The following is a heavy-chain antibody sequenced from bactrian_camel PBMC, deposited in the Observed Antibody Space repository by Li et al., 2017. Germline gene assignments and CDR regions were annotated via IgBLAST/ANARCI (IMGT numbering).Heavy chain of an antibody. J-gene: IGHJ6*01. CDR1: GYTGSRYC. Sequence: HVQLVESGGGSVQTGGSLRLSCAASGYTGSRYCLGWFRQGPGKEREGVAAIDNDGNTKYAEQVKGRFTISKDLAKKTSYLQMSGLITEDTAMYYCAAAPGVGCYGPSLRAQDFRYWGQGTQVTVS. CDR2: IDNDGNT. D-gene: IGHD1*01. CDR3: AAAPGVGCYGPSLRAQDFRY. V-gene: IGHV3S9*01.